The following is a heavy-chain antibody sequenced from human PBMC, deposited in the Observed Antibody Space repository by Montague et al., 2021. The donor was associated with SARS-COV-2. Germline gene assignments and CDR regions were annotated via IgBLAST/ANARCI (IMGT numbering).Heavy chain of an antibody. CDR1: GYSFTTYW. V-gene: IGHV5-10-1*01. Sequence: QSVSEVKTPGESLRISCKASGYSFTTYWISWVRQMPGKGLEWMGKIDPTDSYTNYSPSFQGHVTISADKSISTAYLQWSSLKASDTAIYYCARRIGWLDDYWGQGTLVTVSS. J-gene: IGHJ4*02. D-gene: IGHD2-15*01. CDR3: ARRIGWLDDY. CDR2: IDPTDSYT.